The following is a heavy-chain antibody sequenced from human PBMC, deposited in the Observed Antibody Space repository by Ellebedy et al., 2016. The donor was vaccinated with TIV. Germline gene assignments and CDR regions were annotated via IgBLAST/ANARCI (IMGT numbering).Heavy chain of an antibody. V-gene: IGHV1-8*01. J-gene: IGHJ4*02. CDR2: MNPNSGNT. CDR3: ARDHCSTTSCHFDN. D-gene: IGHD2-2*01. Sequence: ASVKVSCXASGYTFTSYDINWVRQATGQGLEWMGWMNPNSGNTGYAQKFQGRVTMTRNTSISTAYMELSSLRSEDTAVYYCARDHCSTTSCHFDNWGQGTLLTVAS. CDR1: GYTFTSYD.